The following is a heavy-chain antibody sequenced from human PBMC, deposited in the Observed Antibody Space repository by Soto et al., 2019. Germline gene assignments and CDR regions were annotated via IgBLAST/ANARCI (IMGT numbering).Heavy chain of an antibody. V-gene: IGHV1-69*01. J-gene: IGHJ4*01. CDR1: GGTFSSYA. D-gene: IGHD3-9*01. CDR2: IIPIFGTA. CDR3: AIDEEVGLRYFEGVTHGARDY. Sequence: QVQLVQSGAEVKKPGSSVKVSCKASGGTFSSYAISWVRQAPGQVLEWMGGIIPIFGTANYAQKFQGRVTITADESTSTAYMELSSLRSESTAMYYCAIDEEVGLRYFEGVTHGARDYWGHGTMVTVSS.